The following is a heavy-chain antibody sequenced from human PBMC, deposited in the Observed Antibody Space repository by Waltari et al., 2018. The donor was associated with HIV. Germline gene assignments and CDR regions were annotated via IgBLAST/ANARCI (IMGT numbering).Heavy chain of an antibody. CDR2: INHSGST. J-gene: IGHJ6*02. CDR3: ARGALGYCSSTSCPKNYYGMDV. D-gene: IGHD2-2*01. CDR1: GGSFSGYY. Sequence: QVQLQQWGAGLLKPSETLSLTCAVYGGSFSGYYWIWLRQPPGKGLGWIGEINHSGSTNYNPSLKSRVTISVDTSKNQFSLKLSSVTAADTAVYYCARGALGYCSSTSCPKNYYGMDVWGQGTTVTVSS. V-gene: IGHV4-34*01.